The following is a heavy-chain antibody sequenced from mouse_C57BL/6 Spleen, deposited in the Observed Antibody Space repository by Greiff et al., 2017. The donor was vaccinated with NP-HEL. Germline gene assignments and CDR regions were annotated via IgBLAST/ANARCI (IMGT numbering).Heavy chain of an antibody. V-gene: IGHV1-15*01. Sequence: LVESGAELVRPGASVTLSCKASGYTFTDYEMHWVKQTPVHGLEWIGAIDPETGGTAYNQKFKGKAILTADKSSSTAYMELRSLTSEDSAVYYCTRKSAWFAYWGQGTLVTVSA. CDR3: TRKSAWFAY. CDR1: GYTFTDYE. J-gene: IGHJ3*01. CDR2: IDPETGGT.